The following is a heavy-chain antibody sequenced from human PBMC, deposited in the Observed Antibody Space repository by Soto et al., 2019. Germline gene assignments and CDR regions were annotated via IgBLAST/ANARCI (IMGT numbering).Heavy chain of an antibody. CDR3: AKHVTGPNSPFDY. V-gene: IGHV3-23*01. CDR1: GFTFSSYA. D-gene: IGHD7-27*01. Sequence: GGSLRLSCAASGFTFSSYAMSWVRQAPGKGLEWVSAISGSGGNTHYADSVKGRFTISRDNSKNTLYLQMNSLRAEDTAVYYCAKHVTGPNSPFDYWGQGTLVTVSS. CDR2: ISGSGGNT. J-gene: IGHJ4*02.